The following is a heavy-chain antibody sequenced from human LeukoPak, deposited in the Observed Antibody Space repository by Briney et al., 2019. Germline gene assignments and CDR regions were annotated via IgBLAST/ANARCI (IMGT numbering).Heavy chain of an antibody. Sequence: PGGSLRLSCAASGFTFSSYAMHWVRQAPGKGLEWVAVISFDGSNKYYADSVKGRFTISRDNSKNTLYLQMNSLRAEDTAVYYCASYLGGGCGGDCYSGESNWFDPWGQGTLVTVSS. CDR2: ISFDGSNK. V-gene: IGHV3-30*01. J-gene: IGHJ5*02. CDR1: GFTFSSYA. CDR3: ASYLGGGCGGDCYSGESNWFDP. D-gene: IGHD2-21*02.